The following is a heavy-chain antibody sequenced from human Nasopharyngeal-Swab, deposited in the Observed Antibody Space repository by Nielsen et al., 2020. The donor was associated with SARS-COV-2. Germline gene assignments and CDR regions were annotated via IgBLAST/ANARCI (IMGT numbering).Heavy chain of an antibody. CDR3: AREKWSLNYYYYGMDV. CDR2: IYSGGST. V-gene: IGHV3-53*01. Sequence: GGSLRLSCAASGFTVSSNYMSWVRQAPGKGLEWVSVIYSGGSTYYADCVKGRFTISRDNSKNTLYLQMNSLRAEDTAVYYCAREKWSLNYYYYGMDVWGQGTTVTVSS. D-gene: IGHD3-10*01. CDR1: GFTVSSNY. J-gene: IGHJ6*02.